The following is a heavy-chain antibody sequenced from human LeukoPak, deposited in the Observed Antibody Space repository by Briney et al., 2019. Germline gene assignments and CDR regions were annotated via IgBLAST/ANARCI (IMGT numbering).Heavy chain of an antibody. J-gene: IGHJ4*02. CDR3: AKARGYCSGGSCYPVDY. D-gene: IGHD2-15*01. CDR2: ISGSGGST. V-gene: IGHV3-23*01. Sequence: GGSLRLSCAASGFTFSSYGMSWVRQAPGKGLEWVSGISGSGGSTYYADSVKGRFTISRDNSKNTLYLQMNSLRPEDTAVYYCAKARGYCSGGSCYPVDYWGQGTLVTVSS. CDR1: GFTFSSYG.